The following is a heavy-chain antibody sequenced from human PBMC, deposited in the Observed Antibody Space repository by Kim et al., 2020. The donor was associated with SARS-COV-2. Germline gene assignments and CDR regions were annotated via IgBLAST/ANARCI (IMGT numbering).Heavy chain of an antibody. CDR3: SGVGSDY. J-gene: IGHJ4*02. D-gene: IGHD1-26*01. Sequence: YSGSNSYNPSLKSRVTISVDTAKNQFSLKLSSVTAADTAVYYCSGVGSDYWGQGTLVTVSS. V-gene: IGHV4-39*01. CDR2: YSGSN.